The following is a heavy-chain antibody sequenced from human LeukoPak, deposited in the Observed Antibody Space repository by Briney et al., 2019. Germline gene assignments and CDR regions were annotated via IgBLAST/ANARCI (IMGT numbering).Heavy chain of an antibody. CDR2: IWYDGSNK. J-gene: IGHJ4*02. V-gene: IGHV3-33*01. CDR1: GFTFSSYG. D-gene: IGHD4-11*01. Sequence: GRSLRLSCAASGFTFSSYGMHWVHQAPGKGLEWVAVIWYDGSNKYYADSVKGRFTISRDNSKNTLYLQMNSLRAEDTAVYYCARDGWHYSMSYFDYWGQGTLVTVSS. CDR3: ARDGWHYSMSYFDY.